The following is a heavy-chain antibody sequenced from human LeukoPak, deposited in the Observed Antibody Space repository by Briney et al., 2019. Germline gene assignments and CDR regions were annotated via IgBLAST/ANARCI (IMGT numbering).Heavy chain of an antibody. Sequence: GASVKVSCKASGYTFTSYGISWVRQAPGQGLEWMGWISAYNGNTNYAQKLQGRVTMTTDTSTSTAYMELRSLRSDDTAVYYCARWTYYYDSSSYYPLDYWGQGTLVTVSS. V-gene: IGHV1-18*01. J-gene: IGHJ4*02. CDR3: ARWTYYYDSSSYYPLDY. CDR1: GYTFTSYG. D-gene: IGHD3-22*01. CDR2: ISAYNGNT.